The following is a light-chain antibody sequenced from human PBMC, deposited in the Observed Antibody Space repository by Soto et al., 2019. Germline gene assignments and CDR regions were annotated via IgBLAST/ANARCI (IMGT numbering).Light chain of an antibody. CDR2: AAS. J-gene: IGKJ1*01. CDR1: QSVSSW. V-gene: IGKV1-12*01. Sequence: GDRVIITCRASQSVSSWLVWYQQKPGKAPKPLIYAASTLQSGVPSRFSGSGSGTDFTLTISSLEPEDFAVYYCQQRSNWPPWTFGQGTKVDI. CDR3: QQRSNWPPWT.